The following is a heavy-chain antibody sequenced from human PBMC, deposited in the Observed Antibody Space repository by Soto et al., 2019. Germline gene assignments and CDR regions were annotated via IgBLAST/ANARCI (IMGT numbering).Heavy chain of an antibody. D-gene: IGHD3-9*01. J-gene: IGHJ6*03. V-gene: IGHV4-34*01. Sequence: PSETLSLTCAVYGGSFSGYYWSWIRQPPGKGLEWIGEINHSGSTNYNPSLKSRVTISVDTSKNQFSLKLSSVTAADTAVYYCARSNFDPYYYYYYYMDAWGKGTTVTVSS. CDR3: ARSNFDPYYYYYYYMDA. CDR1: GGSFSGYY. CDR2: INHSGST.